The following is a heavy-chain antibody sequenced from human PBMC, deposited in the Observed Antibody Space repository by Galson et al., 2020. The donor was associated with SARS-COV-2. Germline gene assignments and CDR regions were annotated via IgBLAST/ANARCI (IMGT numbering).Heavy chain of an antibody. Sequence: TGDMKYKEKFQGRVSMTRDTSISTAYLELSRLTPDDTAVYYCARDRISAPDDFDYWGQGTLVTVSS. D-gene: IGHD6-13*01. V-gene: IGHV1-2*02. J-gene: IGHJ4*02. CDR2: TGDM. CDR3: ARDRISAPDDFDY.